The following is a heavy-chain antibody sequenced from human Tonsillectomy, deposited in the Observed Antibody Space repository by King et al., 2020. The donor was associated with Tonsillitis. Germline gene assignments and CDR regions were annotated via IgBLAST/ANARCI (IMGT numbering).Heavy chain of an antibody. J-gene: IGHJ4*02. D-gene: IGHD1-26*01. CDR3: AKDGDQGESTRSYPVY. V-gene: IGHV3-23*04. CDR1: GFTFSSYA. Sequence: EVQLVESGGGLVQPGGSLRLSCAASGFTFSSYAMSWVRQAPGKGLEWVSAISGSGGSTYYADSVKGRFTISRDNSKNTLYLQMNSLRAEDTAVYYCAKDGDQGESTRSYPVYWGQGTLVTVSS. CDR2: ISGSGGST.